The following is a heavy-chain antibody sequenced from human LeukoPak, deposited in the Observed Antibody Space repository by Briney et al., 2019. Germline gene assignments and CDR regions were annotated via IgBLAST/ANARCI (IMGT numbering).Heavy chain of an antibody. Sequence: GGSLRLSCAASGFTFSSYGMHWVRQAPGKGLEWVAFIRYDGSNKYYADSVKGRFTISRDNSKNTLYLQMNSLRAEDTAVYYCAKDHKDIVVVPAADAFDIWGQGTMVTVSS. J-gene: IGHJ3*02. V-gene: IGHV3-30*02. CDR3: AKDHKDIVVVPAADAFDI. D-gene: IGHD2-2*01. CDR1: GFTFSSYG. CDR2: IRYDGSNK.